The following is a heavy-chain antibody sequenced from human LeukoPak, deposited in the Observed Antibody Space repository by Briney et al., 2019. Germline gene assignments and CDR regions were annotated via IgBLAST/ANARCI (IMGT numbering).Heavy chain of an antibody. CDR1: GFTFSSYS. V-gene: IGHV3-48*01. J-gene: IGHJ4*02. D-gene: IGHD2-2*01. CDR2: ISSSSSTI. CDR3: AKGASSPYLVDFDY. Sequence: GGSLRLSCAASGFTFSSYSMNWVRQAPGKGLEWVSYISSSSSTIYYADSVKGRFTISRDNAKNSLYLQMNSLRAEDTAVYYCAKGASSPYLVDFDYWGQGTLVTVSS.